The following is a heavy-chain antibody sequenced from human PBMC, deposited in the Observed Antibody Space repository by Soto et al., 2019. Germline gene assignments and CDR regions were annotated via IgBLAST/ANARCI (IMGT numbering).Heavy chain of an antibody. J-gene: IGHJ4*02. CDR1: GASISSTTSNNW. V-gene: IGHV4-4*01. CDR2: IYHSGST. D-gene: IGHD1-26*01. Sequence: QVHLQESGPGLVRPSGTLSLTCAVSGASISSTTSNNWWSWVRQPPGKGLDWIGEIYHSGSTNYTPSLKSRVTMSVDKSTNQFSRKLTSVTAADTAVYWGARMVGATLVDFWGQGPVVTVSS. CDR3: ARMVGATLVDF.